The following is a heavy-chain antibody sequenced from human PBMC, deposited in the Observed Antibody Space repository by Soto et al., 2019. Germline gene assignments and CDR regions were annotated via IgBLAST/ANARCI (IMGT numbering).Heavy chain of an antibody. Sequence: GGSLRLSCAASGFTFSSYGMHWVRQAPGKGLEWVAVISYDGSNKYYADSVKGRFTISRDNSKNTLYLQMNSLRAEDTAVYYCAKDRTYYDFWSGYSQRESYFDYWGQGTLVTVSS. J-gene: IGHJ4*02. CDR3: AKDRTYYDFWSGYSQRESYFDY. CDR2: ISYDGSNK. D-gene: IGHD3-3*01. CDR1: GFTFSSYG. V-gene: IGHV3-30*18.